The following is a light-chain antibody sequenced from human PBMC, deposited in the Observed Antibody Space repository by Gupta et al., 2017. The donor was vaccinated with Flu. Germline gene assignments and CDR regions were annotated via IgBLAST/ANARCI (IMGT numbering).Light chain of an antibody. J-gene: IGKJ4*01. CDR3: QHHGRPTRT. CDR1: QRGSSSY. CDR2: GAS. V-gene: IGKV3-20*01. Sequence: GTLSLSPGDSATLSCRARQRGSSSYLSGYQQHTGQAPRLLIYGASRRATGVPDRCSGSGSGTDGTPPISSLEPEDGAVYYCQHHGRPTRTFGRGTKVEIK.